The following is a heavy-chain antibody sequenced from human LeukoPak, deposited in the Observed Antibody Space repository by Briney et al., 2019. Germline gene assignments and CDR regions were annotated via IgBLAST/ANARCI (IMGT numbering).Heavy chain of an antibody. CDR2: IYYSGST. D-gene: IGHD6-19*01. Sequence: SETLSLTCSVSGDSISTSSYYWGWIRQPPGKGLEWIGTIYYSGSTYYNPSLTSRVTISVDTSKNQFSLKLSSVTAADTAVYYCAKGAGPPWFDPWGQGTLVTVSS. CDR1: GDSISTSSYY. V-gene: IGHV4-39*01. CDR3: AKGAGPPWFDP. J-gene: IGHJ5*02.